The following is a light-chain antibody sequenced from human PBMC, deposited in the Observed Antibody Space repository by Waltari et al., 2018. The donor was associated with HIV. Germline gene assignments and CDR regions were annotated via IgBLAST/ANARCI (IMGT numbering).Light chain of an antibody. CDR3: NSYVGSNNYI. CDR2: EVS. J-gene: IGLJ1*01. Sequence: QSALTQPPSASGSPGPSVTISCTGTSSDVGGYNYVSWYQHHPGKAPKLMIYEVSKRPSGVPDRFSGSKSGNTACLTVSGLQAEDEADYYCNSYVGSNNYIFGTGTKVTVL. CDR1: SSDVGGYNY. V-gene: IGLV2-8*01.